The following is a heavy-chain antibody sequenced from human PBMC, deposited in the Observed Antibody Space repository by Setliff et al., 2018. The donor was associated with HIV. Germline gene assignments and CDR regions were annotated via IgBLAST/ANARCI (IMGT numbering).Heavy chain of an antibody. CDR3: ARDYGSGSYYPY. CDR2: INPNSGGT. V-gene: IGHV1-2*06. J-gene: IGHJ4*02. CDR1: GYTFTGYY. D-gene: IGHD3-10*01. Sequence: ASVKVSCKASGYTFTGYYMHWVRQAPGQGLEWMGRINPNSGGTNYAQKFQGRVTITRNTSISTAYMELSSLRSEDTAVYYCARDYGSGSYYPYWGQGTLVTVSS.